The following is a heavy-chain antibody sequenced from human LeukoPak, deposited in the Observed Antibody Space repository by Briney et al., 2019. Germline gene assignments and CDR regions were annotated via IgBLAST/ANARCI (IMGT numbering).Heavy chain of an antibody. CDR3: ARAGQWFGELLSPFDY. CDR2: IIPIFGTA. Sequence: SVKVSCKASGGTFSSYAISWVRQAPGQGLEWMGGIIPIFGTANYAQKFQGRVTITADESTSTAYMELSSLRSEDTAVYYCARAGQWFGELLSPFDYWGQGTLVTVSS. D-gene: IGHD3-10*01. V-gene: IGHV1-69*13. J-gene: IGHJ4*02. CDR1: GGTFSSYA.